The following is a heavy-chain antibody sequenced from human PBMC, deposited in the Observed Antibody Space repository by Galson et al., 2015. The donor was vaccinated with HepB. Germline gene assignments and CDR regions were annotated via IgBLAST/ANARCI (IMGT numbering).Heavy chain of an antibody. V-gene: IGHV3-23*01. CDR2: ISGSGGST. Sequence: SLRLSCAASGFTFSSHAMSWVRQAPGKGLEWVSAISGSGGSTYYADSVKGRFTISRDNSKNTLDLQMNSLRAEDTAVYYCAVVVVSNYFDYWGQGTLVTVSSGSASAPTLFPLVSCEKGWGGLGLGSGYYYYMDVWGKGTTVTVSS. CDR1: GFTFSSHA. D-gene: IGHD3-22*01. CDR3: AVVVVSNYFDYWGQGTLVTVSSGSASAPTLFPLVSCEKGWGGLGLGSGYYYYMDV. J-gene: IGHJ6*03.